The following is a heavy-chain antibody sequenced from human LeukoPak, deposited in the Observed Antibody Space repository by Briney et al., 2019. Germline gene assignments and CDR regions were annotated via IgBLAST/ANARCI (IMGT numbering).Heavy chain of an antibody. CDR2: IIPIFGTA. CDR1: GGTFSSYA. CDR3: ARDSIRNNALDY. D-gene: IGHD1/OR15-1a*01. Sequence: SVKVSCKASGGTFSSYAISWVRQAPGQGLEWMGRIIPIFGTANYAQKFQGRVTITTDESTSTAYMELSSLRSEDTAVYYCARDSIRNNALDYWGQGTLVTVSS. V-gene: IGHV1-69*05. J-gene: IGHJ4*02.